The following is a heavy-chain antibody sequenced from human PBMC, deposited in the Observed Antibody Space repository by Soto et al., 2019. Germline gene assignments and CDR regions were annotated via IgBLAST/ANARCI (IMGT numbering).Heavy chain of an antibody. Sequence: GGSLRLPCAASGFTFSSYGVHWVRQAPGKGLESAAAIWYDGSNKYYADSVKGRFTISTENFKNTLYLQMNSRRAGDTAVYYCARGFTFCYGGYSGNYFDYWGQVTLVAVSS. CDR3: ARGFTFCYGGYSGNYFDY. CDR1: GFTFSSYG. V-gene: IGHV3-33*01. D-gene: IGHD4-17*01. CDR2: IWYDGSNK. J-gene: IGHJ4*02.